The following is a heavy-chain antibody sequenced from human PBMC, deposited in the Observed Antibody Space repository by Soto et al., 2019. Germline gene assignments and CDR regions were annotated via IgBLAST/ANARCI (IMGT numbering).Heavy chain of an antibody. J-gene: IGHJ4*03. CDR3: AGRPYGGSQGYYFAY. CDR1: GYTFTSYY. CDR2: INPSGGST. D-gene: IGHD1-26*01. V-gene: IGHV1-46*01. Sequence: QVQLVQSGAEVKKPGASVKVSCKASGYTFTSYYMHWVRQAPGQGLEWMGIINPSGGSTSYAQKFRGRVPIPRERSPRTAYMGRGSLGPEARAVNYGAGRPYGGSQGYYFAYGGKGPWSPSPQ.